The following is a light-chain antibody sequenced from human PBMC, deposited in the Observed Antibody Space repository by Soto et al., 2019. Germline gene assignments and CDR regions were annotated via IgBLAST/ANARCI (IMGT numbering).Light chain of an antibody. CDR2: GAS. V-gene: IGKV3-20*01. Sequence: EIVLTQSPGTLSLSPGERATLSCRASQSVSSSYLAWYQQKPGQAPRLLLYGASSRATGIPDRFSGSGSGADFTLTTSRREPEDFAVYYCQQYGSSPPYTFGQGTKLEIK. CDR3: QQYGSSPPYT. J-gene: IGKJ2*01. CDR1: QSVSSSY.